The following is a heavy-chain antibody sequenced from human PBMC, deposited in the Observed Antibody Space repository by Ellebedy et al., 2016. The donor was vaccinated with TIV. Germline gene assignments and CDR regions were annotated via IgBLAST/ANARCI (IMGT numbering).Heavy chain of an antibody. Sequence: PGGSLRLSCAASGFTFSNYVMSPVRQAPGKGLEWVSCINGGVGNTYYADPVKGRFTSSRDNSKNTLYLQMNSLSAEDTAVYYCAEGWGGSCYWEAYWGQGTLVTVSS. J-gene: IGHJ4*02. V-gene: IGHV3-23*01. CDR3: AEGWGGSCYWEAY. D-gene: IGHD2-15*01. CDR2: INGGVGNT. CDR1: GFTFSNYV.